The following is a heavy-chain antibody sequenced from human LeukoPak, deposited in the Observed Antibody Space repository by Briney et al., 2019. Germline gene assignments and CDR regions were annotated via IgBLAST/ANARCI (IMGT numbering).Heavy chain of an antibody. J-gene: IGHJ3*02. CDR2: IYYTGNT. D-gene: IGHD3-3*01. CDR3: ARMEEITIFGVAVAFDI. Sequence: SGTLSLTCAVSGGSITSSNWWSWVRQPPGKGLEWIGEIYYTGNTNYNPSLKSRVTISVDTSKNQFSLKLSSVTAADTVVYYCARMEEITIFGVAVAFDIWGQGTMVTVSS. CDR1: GGSITSSNW. V-gene: IGHV4-4*02.